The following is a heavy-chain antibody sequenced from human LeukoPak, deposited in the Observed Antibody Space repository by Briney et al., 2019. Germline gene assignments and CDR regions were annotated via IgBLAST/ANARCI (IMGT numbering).Heavy chain of an antibody. CDR1: GYTFTNHA. V-gene: IGHV7-4-1*02. D-gene: IGHD2-2*03. J-gene: IGHJ4*02. CDR3: TRGGYCGSASCSDFDY. CDR2: INTNTGNP. Sequence: ASVKVSCKASGYTFTNHAMNWVRQAPGQGLEWMGWINTNTGNPTYAQGFTGRFVFSLDTSVSTAYLQISSLKAEDTAVYYCTRGGYCGSASCSDFDYWGQGTLVTVSS.